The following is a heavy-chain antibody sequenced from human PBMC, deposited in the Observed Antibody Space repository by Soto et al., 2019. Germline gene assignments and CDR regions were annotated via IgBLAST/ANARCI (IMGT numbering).Heavy chain of an antibody. CDR2: ISYDGSNK. D-gene: IGHD6-13*01. J-gene: IGHJ6*02. CDR3: AREGRIASYYYGMDV. V-gene: IGHV3-30-3*01. Sequence: PGGSLRLSCAASGFTFSSDAMHWVRQAPGKGLEWVAVISYDGSNKYYADSVKGRFTISRDNSKNTLYLQMNSLRAEDTAVYYCAREGRIASYYYGMDVWGQGTTVTVSS. CDR1: GFTFSSDA.